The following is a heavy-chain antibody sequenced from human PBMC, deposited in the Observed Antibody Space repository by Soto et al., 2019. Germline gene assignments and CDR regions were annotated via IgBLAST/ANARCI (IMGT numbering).Heavy chain of an antibody. V-gene: IGHV3-23*01. CDR3: TTDSYSTIIIVRFDY. CDR2: ISGSGGTT. J-gene: IGHJ4*01. Sequence: GGSLRLSCAASGFTFSSYAMSWVRKSPGKGLEWVSAISGSGGTTDYAEPVKGRFAISRDDSNNMVYLQMNSLKIEDTAFYYCTTDSYSTIIIVRFDYWGHGTLVTVSS. D-gene: IGHD3-22*01. CDR1: GFTFSSYA.